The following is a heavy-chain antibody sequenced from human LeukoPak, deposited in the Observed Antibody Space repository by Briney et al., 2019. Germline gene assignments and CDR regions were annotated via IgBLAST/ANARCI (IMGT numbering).Heavy chain of an antibody. CDR3: ARDQEVVVVVAATSLDY. D-gene: IGHD2-15*01. CDR2: INPNSGGT. CDR1: GYTFTGYY. J-gene: IGHJ4*02. Sequence: GASVKVSCKASGYTFTGYYMHWVRQAPGQGLEWMGWINPNSGGTNYAQKFQGRVTMTRDTSISTAYMELSRLRSDDTAVYYCARDQEVVVVVAATSLDYWGQGTLATVSS. V-gene: IGHV1-2*02.